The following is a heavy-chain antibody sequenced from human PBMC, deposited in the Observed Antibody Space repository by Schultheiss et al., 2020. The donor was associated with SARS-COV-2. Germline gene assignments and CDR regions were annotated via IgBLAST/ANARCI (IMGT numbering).Heavy chain of an antibody. J-gene: IGHJ5*02. D-gene: IGHD2-15*01. Sequence: SETLSLTCTVSGGSISSYYWSWIRQPPGKGLEWIGYIYYSGSTNYNPSLKSRVTISVDTSKNQFSLKLSSVTAADTAIYYCARGRRNIVVVVAAHNWFDPWGQGTLVTVSS. CDR2: IYYSGST. V-gene: IGHV4-59*01. CDR3: ARGRRNIVVVVAAHNWFDP. CDR1: GGSISSYY.